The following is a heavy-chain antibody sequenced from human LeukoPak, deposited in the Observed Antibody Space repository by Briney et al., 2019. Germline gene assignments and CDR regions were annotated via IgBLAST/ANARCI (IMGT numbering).Heavy chain of an antibody. CDR2: ISYDGSNK. J-gene: IGHJ4*02. CDR1: GFTFSSYG. D-gene: IGHD1-1*01. Sequence: PGRSLRLSCAASGFTFSSYGMHWVRQAPGKGLEWVAVISYDGSNKYYPDSVKGRFTISRDNSKNTQYLQMNSLRAEDTAVYYCAKRIGTTGTGDYWGPGTLVTVSS. CDR3: AKRIGTTGTGDY. V-gene: IGHV3-30*18.